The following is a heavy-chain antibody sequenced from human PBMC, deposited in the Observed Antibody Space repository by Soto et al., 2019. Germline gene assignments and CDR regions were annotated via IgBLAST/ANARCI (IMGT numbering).Heavy chain of an antibody. D-gene: IGHD6-6*01. CDR1: GGSISSSSYY. J-gene: IGHJ4*02. Sequence: SETLSLTCTVSGGSISSSSYYWGWIRQPPGKGLEWIGSIYYSGSTYYNPSLKIRFTISVDTSKNQFSLKLSSVTAADTAVYYCASPGDSSSYYFDYWGQGTLVTVSS. CDR3: ASPGDSSSYYFDY. CDR2: IYYSGST. V-gene: IGHV4-39*01.